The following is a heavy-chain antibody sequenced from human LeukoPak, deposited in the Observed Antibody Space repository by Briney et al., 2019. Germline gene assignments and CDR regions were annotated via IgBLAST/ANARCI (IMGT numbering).Heavy chain of an antibody. CDR1: GGSISSYY. J-gene: IGHJ4*02. CDR2: IYYSGST. V-gene: IGHV4-59*12. CDR3: ARDEGGYSYGGLDY. Sequence: PSETLSLTCTVSGGSISSYYWSWIRQPPGKGLEWIGYIYYSGSTNYNPSLKSRVTISVDTSKNQFSLKLSSVTAADTAVYYCARDEGGYSYGGLDYWGQGTLVTVSS. D-gene: IGHD5-18*01.